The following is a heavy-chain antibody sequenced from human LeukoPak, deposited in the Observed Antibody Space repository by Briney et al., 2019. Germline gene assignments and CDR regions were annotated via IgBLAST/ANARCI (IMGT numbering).Heavy chain of an antibody. D-gene: IGHD6-19*01. Sequence: GGSLRLSCAASGFTVSSNYMSWVRQAPGKGLEWVSVIYSGGSTYYADSVKGRFTISRDNSKNTLYLQMNSLRAEDTAVYYCAKVKAKYSNGWVFDYWGQGTLVTVSS. CDR2: IYSGGST. J-gene: IGHJ4*02. V-gene: IGHV3-53*01. CDR3: AKVKAKYSNGWVFDY. CDR1: GFTVSSNY.